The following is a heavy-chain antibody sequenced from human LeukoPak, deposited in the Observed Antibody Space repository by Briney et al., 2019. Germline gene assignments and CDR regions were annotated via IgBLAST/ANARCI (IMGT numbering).Heavy chain of an antibody. Sequence: SGTLSLTCAVSGGSISSSSYYWGWIRQPPGKGLEWIGSIYYSGSTYYNPSLKSRVTISVDTSKNQFSLKLSSVTAADTAVYYCARTTSDMVRGVMSNWFGPWGQGTLVTVSS. J-gene: IGHJ5*02. D-gene: IGHD3-10*01. CDR1: GGSISSSSYY. CDR3: ARTTSDMVRGVMSNWFGP. CDR2: IYYSGST. V-gene: IGHV4-39*01.